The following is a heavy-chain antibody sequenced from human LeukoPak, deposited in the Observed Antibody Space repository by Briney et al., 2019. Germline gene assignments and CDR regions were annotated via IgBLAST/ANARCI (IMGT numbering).Heavy chain of an antibody. CDR2: FDPEDGET. Sequence: ASVKVSCKVSGYTLTELSMHWVRQAPGKGLEWMGGFDPEDGETIYAQKFQGRVAMTEDTSTDTAYMELSSLRSEDTAVYYCATPTPDQQPLSSRYDYWGQGTLVTVSS. V-gene: IGHV1-24*01. J-gene: IGHJ4*02. D-gene: IGHD2-2*01. CDR1: GYTLTELS. CDR3: ATPTPDQQPLSSRYDY.